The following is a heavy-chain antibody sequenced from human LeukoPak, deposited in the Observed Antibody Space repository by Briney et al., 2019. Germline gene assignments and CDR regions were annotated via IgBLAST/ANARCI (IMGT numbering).Heavy chain of an antibody. Sequence: GGSLRLSCAASGFTFSSYWMLWVRQAPGKGLVWVSRINSDGSSTSYADSVKGRFTISRDNAKNTLYLQMNSLRAEDTAVYYCAREVTGISFDYWGQGTLVTVSS. CDR2: INSDGSST. D-gene: IGHD7-27*01. CDR1: GFTFSSYW. V-gene: IGHV3-74*01. J-gene: IGHJ4*02. CDR3: AREVTGISFDY.